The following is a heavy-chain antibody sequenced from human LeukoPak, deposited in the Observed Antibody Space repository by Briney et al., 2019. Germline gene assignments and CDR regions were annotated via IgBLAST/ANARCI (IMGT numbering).Heavy chain of an antibody. CDR3: ARVSYYDILTGPIRFDP. Sequence: GGSLRLSCAASGFTFSSYAMHWVRQAPGKGLEWVAVIPYDGSNKYYADPVKGRFTISRDNSKNTLYLQMNSLRTEDTAVYYCARVSYYDILTGPIRFDPWGQGTLVTVSS. V-gene: IGHV3-30*04. J-gene: IGHJ5*02. D-gene: IGHD3-9*01. CDR2: IPYDGSNK. CDR1: GFTFSSYA.